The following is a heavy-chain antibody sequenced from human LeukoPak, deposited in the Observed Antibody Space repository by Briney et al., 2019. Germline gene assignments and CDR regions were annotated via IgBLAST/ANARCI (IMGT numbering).Heavy chain of an antibody. CDR1: GDSISTYY. V-gene: IGHV4-59*01. Sequence: SETLSLTCSISGDSISTYYWSWIRQPPGKGLEWIGYIYSSGSTNYNPSLKSRLTISVDASKNQFSLKLTSVTAADTAVYYCARAYYYGSGSYGLDYWGQGTLVTVSS. CDR2: IYSSGST. J-gene: IGHJ4*02. D-gene: IGHD3-10*01. CDR3: ARAYYYGSGSYGLDY.